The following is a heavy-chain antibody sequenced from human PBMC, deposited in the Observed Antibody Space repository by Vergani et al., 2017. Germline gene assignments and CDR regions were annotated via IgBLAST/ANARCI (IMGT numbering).Heavy chain of an antibody. V-gene: IGHV4-59*01. J-gene: IGHJ3*02. Sequence: QVQLQESGPGLVKPSETLSLTCTVSGGSLSSYYWSWIRQPPGKGLEWIGYIYYSGSTNYNPSLKSRVTISVDTSKNQFSLKLSSVTAADTAVYYCARASPAAADAFDIWGQGTMVTVSS. D-gene: IGHD6-13*01. CDR1: GGSLSSYY. CDR3: ARASPAAADAFDI. CDR2: IYYSGST.